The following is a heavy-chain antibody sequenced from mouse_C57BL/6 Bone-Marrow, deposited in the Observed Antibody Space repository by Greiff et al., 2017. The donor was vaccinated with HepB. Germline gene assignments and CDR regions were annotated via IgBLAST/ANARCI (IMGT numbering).Heavy chain of an antibody. CDR2: INYDGSST. CDR1: GFTFSDYY. CDR3: ARDSYGSNLDY. Sequence: EVHLVESEGGLVQPGSSMKLSCTASGFTFSDYYMAWVRQVPEKGLEWVANINYDGSSTYYLDSLKSRFIISRDNAKNILYLQMSSLKSEDTATYYCARDSYGSNLDYWGQGTTLTVSS. D-gene: IGHD1-1*01. V-gene: IGHV5-16*01. J-gene: IGHJ2*01.